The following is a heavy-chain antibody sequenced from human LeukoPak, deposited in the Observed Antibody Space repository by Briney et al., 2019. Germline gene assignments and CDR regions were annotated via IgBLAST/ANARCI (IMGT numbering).Heavy chain of an antibody. Sequence: EASVKVSCKASGYSFTSNYIHWVRQAPGQGLEWMGIIYPRDGSTSYAQKFQGRVTVTRDTSTSTVHMELSGLRSEDTAVYYCARDQEAFDYWGQGTLVTVSS. CDR1: GYSFTSNY. J-gene: IGHJ4*02. V-gene: IGHV1-46*01. CDR3: ARDQEAFDY. CDR2: IYPRDGST.